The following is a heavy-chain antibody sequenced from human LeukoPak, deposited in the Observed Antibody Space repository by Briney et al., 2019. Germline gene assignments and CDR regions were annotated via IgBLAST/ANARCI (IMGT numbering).Heavy chain of an antibody. J-gene: IGHJ4*02. D-gene: IGHD3-9*01. CDR1: GFTVSSNS. CDR3: ASGASADYDILTGYFNGYFDY. Sequence: GGSLRLSCAASGFTVSSNSMNWVRQAPGKGLEWVSVIYSGGSSSYADSVKGRYTISRDNSKNTLYLQMNSLRVDDTAVYFCASGASADYDILTGYFNGYFDYWGQGTLVTVSS. CDR2: IYSGGSS. V-gene: IGHV3-53*01.